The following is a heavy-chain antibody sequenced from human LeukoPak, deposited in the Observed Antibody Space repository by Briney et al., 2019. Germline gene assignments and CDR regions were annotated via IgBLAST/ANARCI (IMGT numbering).Heavy chain of an antibody. Sequence: SETLSLTCTVSGGSIITYYWGWIRQPPGKGLEWIGSLYYSGSTYYNPSLKSRVTISVDTSKNQFSLRLSSVTAADTAVYYCARNSGYDYYFDYWGQGTLVTVSS. CDR3: ARNSGYDYYFDY. J-gene: IGHJ4*02. CDR1: GGSIITYY. CDR2: LYYSGST. D-gene: IGHD5-12*01. V-gene: IGHV4-39*07.